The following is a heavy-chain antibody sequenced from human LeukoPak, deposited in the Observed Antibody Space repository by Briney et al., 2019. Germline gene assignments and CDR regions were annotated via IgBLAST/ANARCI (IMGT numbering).Heavy chain of an antibody. CDR1: GYTFTGYY. CDR2: INPNSGGT. J-gene: IGHJ2*01. V-gene: IGHV1-2*02. Sequence: ASVKVSCKASGYTFTGYYMHWVRQAPGQGLEWMGWINPNSGGTNYAQKFQGRVTMTRDTSISTAYMELSRLRSDDTAVYYCARSGSHGSYRPYWYFDLWGRGTLVTVSS. CDR3: ARSGSHGSYRPYWYFDL. D-gene: IGHD3-16*02.